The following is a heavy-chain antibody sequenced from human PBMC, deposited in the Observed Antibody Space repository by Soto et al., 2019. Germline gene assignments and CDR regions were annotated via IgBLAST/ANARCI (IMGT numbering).Heavy chain of an antibody. J-gene: IGHJ4*01. CDR3: AIDLQLAHFDY. V-gene: IGHV1-46*03. CDR2: INPRGGST. D-gene: IGHD6-13*01. CDR1: GYTFTSYY. Sequence: ASVKFSCKASGYTFTSYYMHWVRQAPGQVLEWRVIINPRGGSTSXXXKVQGRVXXTRDTSRSTVXMELSSLRSEDTAVYYCAIDLQLAHFDYXX.